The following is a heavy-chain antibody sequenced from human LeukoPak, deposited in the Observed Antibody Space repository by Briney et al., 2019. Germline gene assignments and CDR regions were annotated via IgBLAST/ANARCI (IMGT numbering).Heavy chain of an antibody. J-gene: IGHJ4*02. CDR1: GGSISSSSYY. D-gene: IGHD5-24*01. CDR2: IYYSGST. CDR3: AREIDGYPDY. Sequence: PSETLSLTCTVSGGSISSSSYYWGWIRQPPGKGLEWIGSIYYSGSTYYNPSLKSRVTISVGTSKNQFSLKLSSVTAADTAVYYCAREIDGYPDYWGQGTLVTVSS. V-gene: IGHV4-39*02.